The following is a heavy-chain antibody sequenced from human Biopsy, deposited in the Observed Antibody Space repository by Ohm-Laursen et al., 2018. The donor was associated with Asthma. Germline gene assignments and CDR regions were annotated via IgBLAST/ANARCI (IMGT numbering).Heavy chain of an antibody. Sequence: TLTLTCSFSGFSLSSSGANVNWIRQPPGKALEWLARIDWEEDKFYSTSLRTRLTISKGSSEDQVVLTMTNMGPVDTATYYCTRHNDYWGPGILVTVSS. J-gene: IGHJ4*02. D-gene: IGHD1-14*01. CDR2: IDWEEDK. CDR3: TRHNDY. V-gene: IGHV2-70*04. CDR1: GFSLSSSGAN.